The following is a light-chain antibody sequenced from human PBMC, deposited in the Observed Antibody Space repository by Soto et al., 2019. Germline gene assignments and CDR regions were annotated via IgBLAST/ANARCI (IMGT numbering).Light chain of an antibody. CDR3: FSKISGFVYG. Sequence: QSALTQPASVSGSPGQSITISCTGTSSDVGSYNLVSWYQQHPGKAPKLMIYEGSKRPSGVSNRFSGSKSGNTASLTISGLQAEDEADYYCFSKISGFVYGFGTGTKLTVL. V-gene: IGLV2-14*02. CDR2: EGS. CDR1: SSDVGSYNL. J-gene: IGLJ1*01.